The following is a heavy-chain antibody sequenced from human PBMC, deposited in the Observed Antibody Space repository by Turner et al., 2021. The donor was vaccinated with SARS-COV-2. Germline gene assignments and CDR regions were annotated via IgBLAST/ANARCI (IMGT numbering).Heavy chain of an antibody. CDR2: ISYDGNYK. J-gene: IGHJ4*02. D-gene: IGHD5-18*01. V-gene: IGHV3-30*04. Sequence: QAQLVESGGGVVQAGRSLRLSCAASGFTFSTYALHWVRQGPGRGLEWVALISYDGNYKDYADSVKGRFTISRDNSKNTLYLQMNSLRAEDTAVYYCARSLRARVDFDYWGQGTLVTVSS. CDR3: ARSLRARVDFDY. CDR1: GFTFSTYA.